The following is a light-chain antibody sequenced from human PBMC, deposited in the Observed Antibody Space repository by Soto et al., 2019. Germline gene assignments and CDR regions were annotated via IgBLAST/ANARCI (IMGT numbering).Light chain of an antibody. CDR1: SSNIGNNA. Sequence: QSVLTQPPSVSEAPRQRVTISCSGSSSNIGNNAVNWYQQLPGKAPKLLIYYDDLLPSGVSDRFSGSKSGTSASLAISGLQSEYEAEYYCAAWDDSLNGLVFGGGTKLTVL. CDR2: YDD. J-gene: IGLJ2*01. CDR3: AAWDDSLNGLV. V-gene: IGLV1-36*01.